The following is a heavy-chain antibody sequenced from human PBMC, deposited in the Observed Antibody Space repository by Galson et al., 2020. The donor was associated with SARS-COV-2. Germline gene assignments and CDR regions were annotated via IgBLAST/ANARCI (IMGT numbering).Heavy chain of an antibody. J-gene: IGHJ4*02. Sequence: GESLKISCKGFGYSFTSYWIGWVRQMPGKGLEWMGIIYPGDSDTRYSPSFQGQVTISADKSISTAYLQWSSLKASDTAMYYCARRQFSSSWYYFDYGGQGTLVTVSS. CDR1: GYSFTSYW. V-gene: IGHV5-51*01. CDR2: IYPGDSDT. D-gene: IGHD6-13*01. CDR3: ARRQFSSSWYYFDY.